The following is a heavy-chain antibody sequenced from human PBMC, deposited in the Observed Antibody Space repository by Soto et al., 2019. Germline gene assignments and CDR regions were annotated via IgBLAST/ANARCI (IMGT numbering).Heavy chain of an antibody. Sequence: SQTLSLTCAISGDSVSSNSAAWNWIRQSPSRGLEWLGRTYYRSKWYNDYAVSVKSRITINPDPSKTQFSLQLNSVTPEDTAVYYCAREASSGGKGYYGMDVWGQGTTVTVSS. CDR3: AREASSGGKGYYGMDV. D-gene: IGHD6-19*01. J-gene: IGHJ6*02. V-gene: IGHV6-1*01. CDR2: TYYRSKWYN. CDR1: GDSVSSNSAA.